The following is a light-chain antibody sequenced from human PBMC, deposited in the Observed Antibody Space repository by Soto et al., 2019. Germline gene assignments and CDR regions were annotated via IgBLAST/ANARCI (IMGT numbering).Light chain of an antibody. V-gene: IGKV1-5*01. CDR2: DAS. CDR1: QSISSW. Sequence: DIQMTQSPSTLSASVGDRVTITCRASQSISSWLAWYQQNPGKAPKLLIYDASSLESGVPSRFSGSGSGTEFTLTISSLQPDDFATYYCQQYNSYAWTFGQGTKVDI. J-gene: IGKJ1*01. CDR3: QQYNSYAWT.